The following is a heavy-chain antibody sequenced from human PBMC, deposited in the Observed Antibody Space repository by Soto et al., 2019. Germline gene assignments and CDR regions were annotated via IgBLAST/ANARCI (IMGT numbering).Heavy chain of an antibody. CDR1: GGSISSGGYY. CDR3: ARGITIFGVVNPISYYGMDV. Sequence: LSLTCTVSGGSISSGGYYWSWIRQHPGKGLEWIGYIYYSGSTYYNPSLKSRVTISVDTSKNQFSLKLSSVTAADTAVYYCARGITIFGVVNPISYYGMDVWGQGTTVTVSS. V-gene: IGHV4-31*03. J-gene: IGHJ6*02. D-gene: IGHD3-3*01. CDR2: IYYSGST.